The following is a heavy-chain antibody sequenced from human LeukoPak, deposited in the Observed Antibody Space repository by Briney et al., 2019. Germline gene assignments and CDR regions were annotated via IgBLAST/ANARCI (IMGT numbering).Heavy chain of an antibody. V-gene: IGHV1-18*01. D-gene: IGHD6-19*01. J-gene: IGHJ4*02. CDR1: GYTFSNYG. CDR3: ATAPWPTIAVAGPYYFDY. CDR2: ISAYNGNT. Sequence: ASVKVSCKASGYTFSNYGITWVRQAPGQGLEWMGWISAYNGNTNYAQKLQGRVTMTTDTSTSTAYMELRSLRSDDTAVYYCATAPWPTIAVAGPYYFDYWGQGTLVTVSS.